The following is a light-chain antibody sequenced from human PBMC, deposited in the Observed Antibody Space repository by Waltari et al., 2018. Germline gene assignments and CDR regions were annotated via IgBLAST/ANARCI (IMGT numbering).Light chain of an antibody. Sequence: DIQLTQSPSSLAASVGERVTITCRASQDIHNYLAWFQQKLGKAPTSLIYGASTLQCGVSSNLSGSGSGTDFTLTISNLQAEDFAVYYCQQYHSYPPTFGGGTKVEIK. CDR2: GAS. V-gene: IGKV1-16*02. J-gene: IGKJ4*01. CDR1: QDIHNY. CDR3: QQYHSYPPT.